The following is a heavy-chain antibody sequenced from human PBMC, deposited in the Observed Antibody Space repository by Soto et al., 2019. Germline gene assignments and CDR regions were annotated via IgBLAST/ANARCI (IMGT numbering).Heavy chain of an antibody. V-gene: IGHV4-39*01. D-gene: IGHD6-19*01. J-gene: IGHJ4*02. CDR1: GGSISSSSYY. Sequence: PSLTCTVSGGSISSSSYYWGWIRQPPGKGLEWIGSIYYSGSTYYNPSLKSRVTISVDTSKNQFSLKLSSVTAADTAVYYCARLGGIAVAVTGEFDYWGQGTLVTVSS. CDR2: IYYSGST. CDR3: ARLGGIAVAVTGEFDY.